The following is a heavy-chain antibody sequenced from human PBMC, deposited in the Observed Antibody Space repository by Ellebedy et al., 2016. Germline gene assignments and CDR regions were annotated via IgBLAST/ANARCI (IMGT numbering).Heavy chain of an antibody. CDR2: INGVGTST. CDR3: VKTARLADF. V-gene: IGHV3-74*01. J-gene: IGHJ4*02. Sequence: GGSLRLSCAASGFTFSTYWMHWVRQAPGKGLVWVSRINGVGTSTNYADSVKGRFTISRDNANNSLFLQMDSLRAEDTAIYYCVKTARLADFWGQGTLVTVSS. D-gene: IGHD1-14*01. CDR1: GFTFSTYW.